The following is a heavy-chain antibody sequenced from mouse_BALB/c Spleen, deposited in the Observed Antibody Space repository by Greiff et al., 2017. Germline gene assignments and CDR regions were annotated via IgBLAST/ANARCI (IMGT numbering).Heavy chain of an antibody. D-gene: IGHD1-1*01. CDR3: ARGNLLLRYYAMDY. J-gene: IGHJ4*01. V-gene: IGHV14-3*02. Sequence: EVQLVESGAELVKPGASVKLSCTASGFNIKDTYMHWVKQRPEQGLEWIGRIDPANGNTKYDPKFQGKATITADTSSNTAYLQLSSLTSEDTAVYYCARGNLLLRYYAMDYWGQGTSVTVSA. CDR1: GFNIKDTY. CDR2: IDPANGNT.